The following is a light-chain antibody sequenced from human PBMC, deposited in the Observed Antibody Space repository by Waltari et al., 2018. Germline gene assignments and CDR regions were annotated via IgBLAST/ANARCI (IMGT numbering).Light chain of an antibody. CDR1: QDISNY. CDR3: QQYDNLQYT. Sequence: DIQMTPSPSSLSASVGDRATITCQASQDISNYLNWYQQKPGKAPKLLIYDASNLETGVPSRFSGSGSGTDFTFTISSLQPEDIATYYCQQYDNLQYTFGQGTKLEIK. J-gene: IGKJ2*01. V-gene: IGKV1-33*01. CDR2: DAS.